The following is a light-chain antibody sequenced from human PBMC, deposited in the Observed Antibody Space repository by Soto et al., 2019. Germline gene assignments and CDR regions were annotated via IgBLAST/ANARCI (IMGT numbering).Light chain of an antibody. V-gene: IGKV3-20*01. J-gene: IGKJ1*01. CDR1: QSVSSSY. Sequence: EIVLTQSPGTLSLSPGERATLSCRASQSVSSSYLAWYRQKPGQAPRLLIYGASSKATGIPDRFSGSGSGTHFSLTISRLEPGDFAVYYCQQYGSSPKTFGQGTKVEIK. CDR2: GAS. CDR3: QQYGSSPKT.